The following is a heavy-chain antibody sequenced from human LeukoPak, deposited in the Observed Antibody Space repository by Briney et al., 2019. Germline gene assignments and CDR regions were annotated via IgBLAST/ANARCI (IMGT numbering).Heavy chain of an antibody. Sequence: SETLSLTCAVYGGSFSGYYWSWIRQPPGKGLEWIGEIYHSGSTNYNPSLKSRVTISVDKSKNQFSLKLSSVTAADTAVYYCARAGYSSGWPYFDYWGQGTLVTVSS. D-gene: IGHD6-19*01. J-gene: IGHJ4*02. CDR1: GGSFSGYY. CDR3: ARAGYSSGWPYFDY. V-gene: IGHV4-34*01. CDR2: IYHSGST.